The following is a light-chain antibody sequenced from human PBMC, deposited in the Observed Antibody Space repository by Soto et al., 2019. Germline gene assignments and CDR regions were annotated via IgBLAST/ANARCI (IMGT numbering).Light chain of an antibody. CDR3: QQSYSNVMHT. J-gene: IGKJ2*01. CDR1: QHISIY. CDR2: AAS. Sequence: DIPMTQSPSSLSASVGDRVTITCRASQHISIYLNWYQQRQGTAPKLLIFAASSLQSGVPSRLRGSGSGTDFTLTISSLQPEDFASYYCQQSYSNVMHTFGQGTKLVI. V-gene: IGKV1-39*01.